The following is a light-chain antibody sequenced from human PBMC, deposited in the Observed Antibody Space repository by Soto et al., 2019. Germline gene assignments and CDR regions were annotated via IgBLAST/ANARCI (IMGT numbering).Light chain of an antibody. CDR2: DAC. CDR3: QKCDYLPI. J-gene: IGKJ3*01. Sequence: DIQMTQSPSSLSAAVGDRVTITCQASHDITSYLNWYQHKPGKAPKLLIYDACILEEGVPSRFSGSVSATDFTCTISSLQPEDVATYYCQKCDYLPIFGPGTTVDFK. V-gene: IGKV1-33*01. CDR1: HDITSY.